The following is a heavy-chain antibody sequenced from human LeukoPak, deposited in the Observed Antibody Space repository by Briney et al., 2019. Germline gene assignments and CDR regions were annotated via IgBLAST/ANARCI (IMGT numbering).Heavy chain of an antibody. D-gene: IGHD6-13*01. CDR2: IYSDGST. CDR3: ARGRLFGYSSSSPYYFDY. V-gene: IGHV3-53*01. CDR1: GFTVSSNY. Sequence: PGGSLRLSCAASGFTVSSNYMSWVRQAPGKGLEWVSVIYSDGSTYYADSVKGRFTISRDNSKNTLYLQMNSLRAEDTAVYYCARGRLFGYSSSSPYYFDYWGQGTLVTVSS. J-gene: IGHJ4*02.